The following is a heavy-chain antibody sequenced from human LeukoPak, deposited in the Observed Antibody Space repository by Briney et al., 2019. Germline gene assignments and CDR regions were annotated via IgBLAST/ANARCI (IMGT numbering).Heavy chain of an antibody. CDR2: ISSSSRYI. J-gene: IGHJ4*02. V-gene: IGHV3-21*01. Sequence: GGSLRLACAASGFTFRSDSMNWGRQAPGKGVEWVSSISSSSRYIYYADSVKRRFTISRDNAKNSLYLQMNSLRAEDTAVYYCARDLIFCSGGSCYSGLWDYWGQGTLVTVSS. CDR1: GFTFRSDS. D-gene: IGHD2-15*01. CDR3: ARDLIFCSGGSCYSGLWDY.